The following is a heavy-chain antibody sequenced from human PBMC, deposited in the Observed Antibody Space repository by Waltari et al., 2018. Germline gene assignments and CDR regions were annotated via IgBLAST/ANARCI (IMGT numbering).Heavy chain of an antibody. J-gene: IGHJ4*02. V-gene: IGHV1-18*01. Sequence: QVQLVQSGAEVKKPGASVKVSCKASGYTFSDYGISWVRQAPGQGLEWMGWISGNNGHTNHAQKFQGRLIMTEDTSATTVYMELTYLTSDDTAMYYCAKDAFGNTYLDFWGQGTLVTVSS. CDR2: ISGNNGHT. CDR1: GYTFSDYG. D-gene: IGHD2-2*02. CDR3: AKDAFGNTYLDF.